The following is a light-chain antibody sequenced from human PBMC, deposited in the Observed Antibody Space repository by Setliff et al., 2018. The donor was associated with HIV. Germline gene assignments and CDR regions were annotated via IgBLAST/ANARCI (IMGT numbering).Light chain of an antibody. CDR2: DVI. V-gene: IGLV2-11*01. J-gene: IGLJ1*01. CDR1: TSDVGGYNF. CDR3: CSYAGSHTFV. Sequence: QSALAQPRSVSGSPGQSVTISCTGTTSDVGGYNFVSWYQHHPGKAPKLMIYDVIKRPSGVPDRFSGSKSGNTASLIISGLQAEDEADYYCCSYAGSHTFVFGTGTKVTVL.